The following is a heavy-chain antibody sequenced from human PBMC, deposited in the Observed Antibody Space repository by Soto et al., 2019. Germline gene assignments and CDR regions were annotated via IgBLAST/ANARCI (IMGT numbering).Heavy chain of an antibody. CDR2: IWYDGSNK. J-gene: IGHJ4*02. CDR3: ARDQGSSRTEGFDY. CDR1: GFTFSSYG. V-gene: IGHV3-33*01. Sequence: QVQLVESGGGVVQPGRSLRLSCAASGFTFSSYGMHWVRQAPGKGLEWVAVIWYDGSNKYYADSVKGRFTISRDNSKNTLYLQMNSLRAEDTAVYYCARDQGSSRTEGFDYWGQGTLVTVSS. D-gene: IGHD6-13*01.